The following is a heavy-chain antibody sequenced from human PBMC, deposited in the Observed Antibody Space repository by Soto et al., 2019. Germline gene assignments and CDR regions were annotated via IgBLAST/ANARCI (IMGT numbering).Heavy chain of an antibody. J-gene: IGHJ4*02. V-gene: IGHV3-73*01. Sequence: GWSLRLSCAASGFTFSGSAIHWVRQASGKGLEWLGRIRSKTNSYATAYAASVNGRFTISRDDSKNTAYLQMNSLKTEDTAVYYCSRLVGATSSFDYWGQGTLVTVSS. D-gene: IGHD1-26*01. CDR2: IRSKTNSYAT. CDR1: GFTFSGSA. CDR3: SRLVGATSSFDY.